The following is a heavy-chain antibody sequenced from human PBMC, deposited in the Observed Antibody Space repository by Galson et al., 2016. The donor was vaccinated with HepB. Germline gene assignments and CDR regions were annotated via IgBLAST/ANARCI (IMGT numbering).Heavy chain of an antibody. J-gene: IGHJ4*02. CDR2: IWYDGNNK. D-gene: IGHD6-19*01. Sequence: SLRLSCAASGFTFSSYGMHWVRQAPGKGLEWVALIWYDGNNKYYADSVKGRFTISRDNSKNTLYLQMNSLRAEDTAVYYCAGGRPDIAVAAFHSWGQRAPVTVSS. V-gene: IGHV3-33*01. CDR1: GFTFSSYG. CDR3: AGGRPDIAVAAFHS.